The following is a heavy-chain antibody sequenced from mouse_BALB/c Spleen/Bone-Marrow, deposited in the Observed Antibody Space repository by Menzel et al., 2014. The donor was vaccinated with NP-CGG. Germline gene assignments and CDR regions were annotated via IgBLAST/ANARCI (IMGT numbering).Heavy chain of an antibody. CDR1: GYTFTDYT. Sequence: VHVKQSGPELVKPGASVKISCKPSGYTFTDYTIHWVKQSQGKSLEWIGRVNPNIGGSNNNQKFKDKAALTVDKSSSTAYMELRSLTSDDSAVYYCARGRWYYWGQGTTLTVSS. V-gene: IGHV1-18*01. D-gene: IGHD2-3*01. CDR3: ARGRWYY. J-gene: IGHJ2*01. CDR2: VNPNIGGS.